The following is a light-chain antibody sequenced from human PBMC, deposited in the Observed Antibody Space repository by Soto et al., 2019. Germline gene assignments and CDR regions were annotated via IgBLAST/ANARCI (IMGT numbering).Light chain of an antibody. CDR2: GVS. J-gene: IGLJ1*01. Sequence: SALTQPPSASASPGHSGTISCTGISSDIGSYNRVSWYQQPPGTASKLMFYGVSNRPSGVPARCSGSTSGNTASLTTPGLQAGDEADYYCSLYASISTYVFGTGTKVTVL. V-gene: IGLV2-18*01. CDR1: SSDIGSYNR. CDR3: SLYASISTYV.